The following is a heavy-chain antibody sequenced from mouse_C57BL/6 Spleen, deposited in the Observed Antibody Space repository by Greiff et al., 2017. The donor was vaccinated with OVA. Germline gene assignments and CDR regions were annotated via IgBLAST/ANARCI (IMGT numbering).Heavy chain of an antibody. CDR1: GYTFTDYE. CDR2: IDPDTGGT. CDR3: TNYYGPPFAD. V-gene: IGHV1-15*01. Sequence: QVQLQQSGAELVRPGASVTLSCKASGYTFTDYEMHWVKQTPVHGLEWIGAIDPDTGGTAYNQKFTGQAILTADKSSSTAYMELRSLTSEDSAVYYCTNYYGPPFADWGKGTLVTVSA. D-gene: IGHD1-1*01. J-gene: IGHJ3*01.